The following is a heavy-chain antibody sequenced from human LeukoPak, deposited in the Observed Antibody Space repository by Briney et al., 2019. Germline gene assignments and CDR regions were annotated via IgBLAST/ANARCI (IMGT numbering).Heavy chain of an antibody. Sequence: GASVKVSCKASGYTFSDYYIHWVRQAPGQGLDWMGRTNPYNSATFYAQKFQGRVTMTRDTSISSAYMELRRLRSDDTAVYYCARALPEIDYWGQGTLVTVSS. V-gene: IGHV1-2*02. CDR2: TNPYNSAT. CDR3: ARALPEIDY. CDR1: GYTFSDYY. J-gene: IGHJ4*02.